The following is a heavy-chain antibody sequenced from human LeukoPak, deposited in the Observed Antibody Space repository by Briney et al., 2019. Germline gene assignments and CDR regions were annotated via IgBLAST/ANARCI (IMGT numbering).Heavy chain of an antibody. Sequence: GGSLRLSCAASGFTFSSYAMSWVRQAPGKGLEWVSAISGSGGSTYYADSVKGRFTISRDNSKNTLYLQMNSLRAEDTALYYCAKDITGYSYGYGAFDYWGQGTLVTVSS. CDR1: GFTFSSYA. CDR2: ISGSGGST. V-gene: IGHV3-23*01. CDR3: AKDITGYSYGYGAFDY. D-gene: IGHD5-18*01. J-gene: IGHJ4*02.